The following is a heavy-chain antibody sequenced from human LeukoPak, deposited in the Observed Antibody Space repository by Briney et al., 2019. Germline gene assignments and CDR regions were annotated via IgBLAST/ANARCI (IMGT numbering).Heavy chain of an antibody. CDR1: GFTFGDYA. V-gene: IGHV3-9*03. Sequence: GGSLRLSCAASGFTFGDYAMHWVRQAPGKGLEWVSRISWNSGSIGYADSVKGRFTISRDNAKNSLYLQMNSLRAEDMAVYYCAKDTQYDGSGSFDYGGQGTLVTFSS. D-gene: IGHD3-10*01. J-gene: IGHJ4*02. CDR2: ISWNSGSI. CDR3: AKDTQYDGSGSFDY.